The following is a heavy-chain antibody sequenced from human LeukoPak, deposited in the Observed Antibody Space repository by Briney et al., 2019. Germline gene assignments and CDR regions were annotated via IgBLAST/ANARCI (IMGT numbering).Heavy chain of an antibody. CDR2: INPNSGGT. CDR3: ARDPHVLLWFGEQRNWFDP. J-gene: IGHJ5*02. CDR1: GYTFTGYY. V-gene: IGHV1-2*02. Sequence: ASVKVSCKASGYTFTGYYMHWVQQAPGQGLAWMGWINPNSGGTNYAQKFQGRVTMNRDTSISTAYMELSRLRSDDTAVYYCARDPHVLLWFGEQRNWFDPWGQGTLVTVSS. D-gene: IGHD3-10*01.